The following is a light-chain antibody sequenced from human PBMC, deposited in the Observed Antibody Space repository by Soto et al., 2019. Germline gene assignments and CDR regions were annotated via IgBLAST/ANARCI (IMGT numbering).Light chain of an antibody. V-gene: IGKV3-15*01. CDR2: GAS. J-gene: IGKJ1*01. CDR1: QSVSSN. CDR3: QQYNFWPPWT. Sequence: EIVFTQSPATLSLSPGERATLSCRASQSVSSNLAWYQQKPGQAPRLLIYGASTRATGIPARFSGSGSGTEFTLTISSLQSEDVAVYYCQQYNFWPPWTFGQGTKVDIK.